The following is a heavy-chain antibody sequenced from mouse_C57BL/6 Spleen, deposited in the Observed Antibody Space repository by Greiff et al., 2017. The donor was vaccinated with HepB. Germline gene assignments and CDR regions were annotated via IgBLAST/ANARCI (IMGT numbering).Heavy chain of an antibody. J-gene: IGHJ4*01. Sequence: EVKLVESGGGLVKPGGSLKLSCAASGFTFSDYGMHWVRQAPKKGLEWVAYISSGSSTIYYADTVKGRFTISRDNAKNTLFLQMTSLRSEDTAMYYCARSYYYGSSYEAAMDYWGQGTSVTVSS. CDR3: ARSYYYGSSYEAAMDY. CDR2: ISSGSSTI. CDR1: GFTFSDYG. V-gene: IGHV5-17*01. D-gene: IGHD1-1*01.